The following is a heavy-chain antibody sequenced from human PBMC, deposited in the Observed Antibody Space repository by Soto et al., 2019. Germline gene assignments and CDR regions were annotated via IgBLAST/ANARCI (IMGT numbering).Heavy chain of an antibody. V-gene: IGHV1-69*04. Sequence: SVKVSCKASGYTFTSYGISCVRQAPGQGLEWMGRIIPIIGIANYAQKFQGRVTITADKSTSTAYMELSSLRSEDTAVYYCARDPIAVAGTFAFDIWGQGTMVTVSS. CDR2: IIPIIGIA. CDR1: GYTFTSYG. CDR3: ARDPIAVAGTFAFDI. J-gene: IGHJ3*02. D-gene: IGHD6-19*01.